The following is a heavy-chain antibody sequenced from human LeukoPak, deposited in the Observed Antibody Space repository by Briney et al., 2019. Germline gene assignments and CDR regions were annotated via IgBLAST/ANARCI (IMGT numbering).Heavy chain of an antibody. Sequence: GGSLRLSCAASRFTFSSYWFHWVRQAPGKGLVWVSRINSDGSSTSYADSVKGRFTISRDNAKNTLYLQMNSLRAEDTAVYYCAREEYSSSSGAFDIWGQGTIVTVSS. CDR1: RFTFSSYW. CDR3: AREEYSSSSGAFDI. D-gene: IGHD6-6*01. J-gene: IGHJ3*02. CDR2: INSDGSST. V-gene: IGHV3-74*01.